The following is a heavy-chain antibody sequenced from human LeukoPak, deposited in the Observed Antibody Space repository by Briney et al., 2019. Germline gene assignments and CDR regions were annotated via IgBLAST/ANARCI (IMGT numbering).Heavy chain of an antibody. CDR3: ARDKWNPDY. J-gene: IGHJ4*02. V-gene: IGHV3-20*04. CDR1: GFTFGDYG. CDR2: ISWNGVST. Sequence: GGSLRLSCTASGFTFGDYGMNWVRQPPGKGLEWVSGISWNGVSTTYADSVKSRFTISRDYAKNSLYLQMNSLRVEDTALYYCARDKWNPDYWGQGTLVTVSS. D-gene: IGHD1-20*01.